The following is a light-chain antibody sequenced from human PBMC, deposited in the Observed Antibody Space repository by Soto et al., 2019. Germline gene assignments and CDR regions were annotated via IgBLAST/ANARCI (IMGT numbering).Light chain of an antibody. CDR3: QQFKSSTWT. CDR1: QSIERY. CDR2: DAS. Sequence: DIQMTQSPSTLSASVGDRVSITCRASQSIERYLAWYQQKPGKAPNLLIYDASSLERGVPSRFSGRGSGTEFTLTFSSLQPDDFATYYCQQFKSSTWTFGQGTKVEIK. V-gene: IGKV1-5*01. J-gene: IGKJ1*01.